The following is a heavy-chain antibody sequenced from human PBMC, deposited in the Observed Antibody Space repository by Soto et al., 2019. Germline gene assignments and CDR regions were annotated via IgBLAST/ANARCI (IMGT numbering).Heavy chain of an antibody. CDR1: GFPFSELY. CDR2: IRNKATYYTT. V-gene: IGHV3-72*01. CDR3: LMVGGTRT. J-gene: IGHJ5*02. D-gene: IGHD2-8*01. Sequence: EVQVVESGGGLVQPGGSLRLSCAASGFPFSELYIDWVRQAPGKGREWVARIRNKATYYTTDYAASGKGRFTISRDDSKNSVYLQIHRLKPEDTAVYYCLMVGGTRTWGQGTLVSVSS.